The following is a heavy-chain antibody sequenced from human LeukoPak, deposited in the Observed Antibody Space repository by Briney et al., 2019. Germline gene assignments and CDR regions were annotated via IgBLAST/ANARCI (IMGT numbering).Heavy chain of an antibody. CDR2: IGGDGIT. J-gene: IGHJ4*02. Sequence: GGSLRLSCAASGFTFSVAAMNWVRQGPGAGLEWVSGIGGDGITRYTDSVQGRFTISRDISKNTLYLQMDSLRADDTAVYYCAKDIFRWTFENWGQGTLVTVSS. CDR3: AKDIFRWTFEN. V-gene: IGHV3-23*01. D-gene: IGHD2-21*01. CDR1: GFTFSVAA.